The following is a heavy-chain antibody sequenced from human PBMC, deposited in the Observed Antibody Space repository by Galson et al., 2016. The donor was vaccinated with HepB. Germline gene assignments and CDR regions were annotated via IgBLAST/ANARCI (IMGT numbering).Heavy chain of an antibody. V-gene: IGHV3-30-3*01. Sequence: SLRLSCAASGFTFTQHPMHWVRHAPGKGLEWVALISSDGSNQLYADSVKGRFTISRDNSKYTLYLQMNSLRAEDTAVYYCASLGSLGSFSRGLYWGQGTLVTVSS. D-gene: IGHD3-10*01. CDR1: GFTFTQHP. CDR2: ISSDGSNQ. J-gene: IGHJ4*02. CDR3: ASLGSLGSFSRGLY.